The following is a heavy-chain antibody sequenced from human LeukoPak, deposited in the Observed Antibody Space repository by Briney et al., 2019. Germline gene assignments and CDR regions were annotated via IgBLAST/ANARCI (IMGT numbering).Heavy chain of an antibody. Sequence: PGGSLRLSCAASGFTFSSYWMSWVRQAPGKGLEWVANIKQDGSEKYYVDSVKGRFTISRDNAKNSLYLQMNSLRAEDTALYYCAKDYAGMVLSDAFDIWGQGTMVTVSS. D-gene: IGHD4/OR15-4a*01. CDR2: IKQDGSEK. J-gene: IGHJ3*02. CDR3: AKDYAGMVLSDAFDI. V-gene: IGHV3-7*03. CDR1: GFTFSSYW.